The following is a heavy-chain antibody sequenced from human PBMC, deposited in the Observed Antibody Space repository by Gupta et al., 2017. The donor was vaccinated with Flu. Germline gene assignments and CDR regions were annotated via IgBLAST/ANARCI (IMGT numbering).Heavy chain of an antibody. CDR3: ARDCSGGSCYRGGTVY. CDR1: GDSLRSSS. V-gene: IGHV4-4*07. CDR2: VYTSGDS. Sequence: GDSLRSSSWSCIRQPAGKRLDWLGRVYTSGDSNYNPSLNGRVTLSVDTSKNQISLNLISVTAADTAIYYCARDCSGGSCYRGGTVYWGQGIPVTVSS. D-gene: IGHD2-15*01. J-gene: IGHJ4*02.